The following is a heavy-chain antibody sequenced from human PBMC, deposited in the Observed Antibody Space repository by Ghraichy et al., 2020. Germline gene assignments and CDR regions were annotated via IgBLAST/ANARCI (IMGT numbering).Heavy chain of an antibody. Sequence: GSLRLSCTASGLTFSGSAMHWVRQASGRGLEWVGRVRSKDNNYETSYAASVKGRFTISRDDSKNTAYLQMNSLKTEDTAVYYCTSRPDKTPFWGQGTLVTVSS. CDR3: TSRPDKTPF. CDR2: VRSKDNNYET. CDR1: GLTFSGSA. V-gene: IGHV3-73*01. D-gene: IGHD2-15*01. J-gene: IGHJ4*02.